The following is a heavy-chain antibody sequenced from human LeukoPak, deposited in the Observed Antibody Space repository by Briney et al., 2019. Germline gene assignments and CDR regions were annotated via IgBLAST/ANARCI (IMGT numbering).Heavy chain of an antibody. J-gene: IGHJ4*02. D-gene: IGHD3-10*01. V-gene: IGHV1-46*01. CDR1: GYILRRYY. Sequence: ASVKVPCKASGYILRRYYMHWVRQAPGQGLEWMGILNPNDGSTSYSQKFRGRVTMTRDMSTSTVDMQLSSLRSEDTAVYYCARGPYGSGSLDYWGQGTLVTVSS. CDR3: ARGPYGSGSLDY. CDR2: LNPNDGST.